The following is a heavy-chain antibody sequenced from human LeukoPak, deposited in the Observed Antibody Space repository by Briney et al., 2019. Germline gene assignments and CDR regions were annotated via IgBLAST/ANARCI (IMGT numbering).Heavy chain of an antibody. D-gene: IGHD2-21*01. V-gene: IGHV4-39*01. Sequence: PSETLSLTCTVSGGSISSSLDFWGWIRQPPGKGLEGIGTLFYSGSTKYNPSLSSRVNIYAVTSKSQFSLKMTSVTAADTAVYYCARRAYSVPYAFEIWGQGTMVTVS. CDR2: LFYSGST. CDR1: GGSISSSLDF. J-gene: IGHJ3*02. CDR3: ARRAYSVPYAFEI.